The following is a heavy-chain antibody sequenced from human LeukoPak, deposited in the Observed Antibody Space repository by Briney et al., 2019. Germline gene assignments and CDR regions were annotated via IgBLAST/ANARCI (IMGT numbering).Heavy chain of an antibody. CDR1: GGSFSGYY. D-gene: IGHD3-10*01. J-gene: IGHJ4*02. CDR3: AREAMVRPPR. V-gene: IGHV4-34*01. Sequence: SETLSLTCAVYGGSFSGYYWSWIRQPPGKGLEWIGEINHSGSTNYNPSLKSRVTISVDTSKNQFSLKLSSVTAADTAVYYCAREAMVRPPRWGQGTLVTVSS. CDR2: INHSGST.